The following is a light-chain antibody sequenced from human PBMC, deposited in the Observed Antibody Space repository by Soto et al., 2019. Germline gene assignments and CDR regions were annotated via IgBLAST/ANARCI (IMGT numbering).Light chain of an antibody. CDR2: GAS. Sequence: EIVFTQSPGTLSLSPRERATLSCRASQSVSNNYLAWYQQKPGQAPRLLIYGASNRATGIPDRFSGSGSGTDFTLTISRLEPEDFAVYYCQQYGSSYPWTSGQGTKVDIK. V-gene: IGKV3-20*01. CDR3: QQYGSSYPWT. CDR1: QSVSNNY. J-gene: IGKJ1*01.